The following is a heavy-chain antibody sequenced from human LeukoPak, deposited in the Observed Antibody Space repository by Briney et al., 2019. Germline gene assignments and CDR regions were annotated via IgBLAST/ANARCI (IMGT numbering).Heavy chain of an antibody. CDR3: ARHYRFQQLGSFDS. J-gene: IGHJ4*02. Sequence: SETLSLTCTVSGGAISGYYWSWIRQPPGKGLEWIGYIFYSGTTNYNPSLKSRVTISVDTSKKRFSLKLSSVTAADTAVYYCARHYRFQQLGSFDSWGQGILVTVSS. D-gene: IGHD6-13*01. V-gene: IGHV4-59*08. CDR1: GGAISGYY. CDR2: IFYSGTT.